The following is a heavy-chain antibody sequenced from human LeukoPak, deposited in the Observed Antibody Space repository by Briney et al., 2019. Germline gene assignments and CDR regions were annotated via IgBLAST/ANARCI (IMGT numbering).Heavy chain of an antibody. CDR3: ARVATYYDYVWGSYRYSDY. Sequence: ASVKVSCKASGYTFTSYDINWVRQATGQGLEWMGSMNSNSGNTGYVQKFQGRVTMTRNTSKSTAYMELSSLRSEDTPVYYCARVATYYDYVWGSYRYSDYWGQGTLVTVSS. CDR1: GYTFTSYD. D-gene: IGHD3-16*02. V-gene: IGHV1-8*01. CDR2: MNSNSGNT. J-gene: IGHJ4*02.